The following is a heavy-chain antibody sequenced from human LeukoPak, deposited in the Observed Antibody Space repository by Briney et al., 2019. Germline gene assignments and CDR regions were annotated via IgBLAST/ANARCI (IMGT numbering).Heavy chain of an antibody. CDR1: GGSISSYY. Sequence: NTSETLSLTCTVSGGSISSYYWSWIRQPPGKGLEWIGYIYYSGSTNYNPSLKSRVTISVDTSKNQFSLKLSSVTAADTAVYYCARAPRRVTFDYWGQGTLVTVSS. CDR2: IYYSGST. CDR3: ARAPRRVTFDY. D-gene: IGHD4-23*01. V-gene: IGHV4-59*01. J-gene: IGHJ4*02.